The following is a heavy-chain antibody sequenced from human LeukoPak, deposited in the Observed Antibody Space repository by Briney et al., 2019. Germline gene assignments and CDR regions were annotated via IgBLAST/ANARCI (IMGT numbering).Heavy chain of an antibody. D-gene: IGHD3-10*01. CDR3: AREHMVRGVTFDY. CDR1: GGSISSSSYY. Sequence: SETLSLTCTVSGGSISSSSYYWGWIRQPPGKGLEWIGSIYYSGSTYYNPSLKSRVTISVDTSKNQFSLKLSSVTAADTAVYYCAREHMVRGVTFDYWGQGTLVTVSS. J-gene: IGHJ4*02. CDR2: IYYSGST. V-gene: IGHV4-39*02.